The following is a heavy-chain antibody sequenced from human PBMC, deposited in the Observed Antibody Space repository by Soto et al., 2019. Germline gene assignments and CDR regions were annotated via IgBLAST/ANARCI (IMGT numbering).Heavy chain of an antibody. Sequence: GGSLRLSCAASGFTFSSYWMSWVRQAPGKGLEWVAVISYDGSNKYYADSVKGRFTISRDNSKNTLYLQMNSLRAEDTAVYYCARDRRFLEWLRFYGMDVWGQGTTVTVSS. V-gene: IGHV3-30-3*01. J-gene: IGHJ6*02. CDR1: GFTFSSYW. CDR3: ARDRRFLEWLRFYGMDV. D-gene: IGHD3-3*01. CDR2: ISYDGSNK.